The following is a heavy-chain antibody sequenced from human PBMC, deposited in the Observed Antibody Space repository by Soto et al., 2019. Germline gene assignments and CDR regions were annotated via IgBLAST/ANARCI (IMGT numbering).Heavy chain of an antibody. CDR2: ISASGGSS. CDR3: AKGGDYWSGFSPD. CDR1: GFTDSYYV. Sequence: PGGSVRLSCADSGFTDSYYVMSWVRQSPGKGLEWVSGISASGGSSYDVDSVRGRFTISRDNSKNTLFLQMNSLTDEDTAVYYCAKGGDYWSGFSPDWGQGTLVTVS. D-gene: IGHD3-3*01. V-gene: IGHV3-23*01. J-gene: IGHJ4*02.